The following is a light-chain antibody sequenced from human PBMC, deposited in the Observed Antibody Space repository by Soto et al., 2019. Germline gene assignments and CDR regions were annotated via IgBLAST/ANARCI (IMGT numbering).Light chain of an antibody. CDR2: EVT. Sequence: QSALTQPASVSGSPGQSITISCTGTSSDVGGYDDVSWYLHHPGKAPRLMIYEVTNRPSGVSNRFSGSKSGNTSSLTISGLEAEDDADYYCSSYTSSSTVVFGGGTKLTVL. J-gene: IGLJ2*01. CDR3: SSYTSSSTVV. CDR1: SSDVGGYDD. V-gene: IGLV2-14*01.